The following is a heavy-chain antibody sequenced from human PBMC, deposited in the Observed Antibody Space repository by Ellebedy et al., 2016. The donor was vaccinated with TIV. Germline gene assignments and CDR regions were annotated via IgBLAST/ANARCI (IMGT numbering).Heavy chain of an antibody. CDR2: IKQDGSEK. Sequence: GESLKISCAASGFTFSSYGMHWVRQAPGKGLEWVANIKQDGSEKYYVDSVKGRFTISRDNAKNSLYLQMNSLRAEDTAVYYCARSGSYSNYYFDYWGQGTLVAVSS. CDR1: GFTFSSYG. CDR3: ARSGSYSNYYFDY. J-gene: IGHJ4*02. V-gene: IGHV3-7*03. D-gene: IGHD1-26*01.